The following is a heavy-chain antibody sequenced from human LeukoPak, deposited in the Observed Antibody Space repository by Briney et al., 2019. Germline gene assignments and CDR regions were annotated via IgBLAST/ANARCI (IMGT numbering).Heavy chain of an antibody. CDR1: GGSIINFY. CDR3: ATRSGHL. CDR2: IYYSGST. Sequence: SETLSLTCTVSGGSIINFYWSWIRQPPGKRPEWIGFIYYSGSTNYNPSLKSRVTISVDTSKNQFSLNLSSVTAADTAVYYCATRSGHLWGQGTMVTVSS. V-gene: IGHV4-59*08. J-gene: IGHJ3*01.